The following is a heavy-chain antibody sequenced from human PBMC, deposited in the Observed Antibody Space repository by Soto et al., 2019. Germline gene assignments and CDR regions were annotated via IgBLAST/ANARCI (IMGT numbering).Heavy chain of an antibody. CDR1: GFTFSSYS. CDR3: ARDEIEGRDYYGMDV. CDR2: ISSSSSYI. Sequence: LRLSCAASGFTFSSYSMNWVRQAPGKGLEWVSSISSSSSYIYYADSVKGRFTISRDNAKNSLYLQMNSLRAEDTAVYYCARDEIEGRDYYGMDVWGQGTTVTVSS. V-gene: IGHV3-21*01. J-gene: IGHJ6*02. D-gene: IGHD3-3*01.